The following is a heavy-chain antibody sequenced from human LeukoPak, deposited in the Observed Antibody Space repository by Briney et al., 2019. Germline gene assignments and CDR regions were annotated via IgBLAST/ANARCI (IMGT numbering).Heavy chain of an antibody. CDR2: MNPNSGNT. D-gene: IGHD3-10*01. J-gene: IGHJ4*02. Sequence: GASVKVSCKASRYTFTSYDINWVRQATGQGLEWMGWMNPNSGNTGYAQKFQGRVTMTRNTSITTAYMELSSLRSEDTAFYYCARVVVRGVHPLGYWGQGTLVTVSS. CDR1: RYTFTSYD. CDR3: ARVVVRGVHPLGY. V-gene: IGHV1-8*01.